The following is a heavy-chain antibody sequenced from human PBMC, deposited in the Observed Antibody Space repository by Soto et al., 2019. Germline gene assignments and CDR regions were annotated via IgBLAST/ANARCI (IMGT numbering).Heavy chain of an antibody. J-gene: IGHJ4*02. CDR2: ISYDGSNK. V-gene: IGHV3-30*03. CDR1: GFTFSSYG. Sequence: QVQLVESGGGVVQPGRSLRLSCAASGFTFSSYGMHWVRQAPGKGLEWVAVISYDGSNKYYADSVKGRFTISRDNSKNTLYLQMNSLRAEDTAVYYCGGGGGGSWNGFDYWGQGTLVTFPS. D-gene: IGHD2-15*01. CDR3: GGGGGGSWNGFDY.